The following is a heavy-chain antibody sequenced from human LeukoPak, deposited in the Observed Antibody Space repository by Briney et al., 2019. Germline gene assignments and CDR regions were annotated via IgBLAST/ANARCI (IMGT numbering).Heavy chain of an antibody. CDR3: ARDPNYYDSSGYSD. J-gene: IGHJ4*02. CDR2: IYYSGST. CDR1: GGSISSSSYY. Sequence: SETLSLTCTVSGGSISSSSYYWGWIRQPPGKGLEWIGSIYYSGSTNYNPSLKSRVTMSVDTSKNQFSLKLSSVTAADTAVYYCARDPNYYDSSGYSDWGQGTLVTVSS. V-gene: IGHV4-39*07. D-gene: IGHD3-22*01.